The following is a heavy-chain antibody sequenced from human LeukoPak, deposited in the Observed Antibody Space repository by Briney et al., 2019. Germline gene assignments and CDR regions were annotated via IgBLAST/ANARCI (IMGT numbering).Heavy chain of an antibody. V-gene: IGHV4-34*01. J-gene: IGHJ5*02. CDR1: GGSFSGYY. CDR2: INHSGST. Sequence: SETLSLTCAVYGGSFSGYYWSWIRQPPGKGLEWIGEINHSGSTNYNPSLKSRVTISVDTSKNQFSLQLNSVTPEDTAVYYCARDFSSSWYSSFVIWFDPWGQGTLVTVSS. D-gene: IGHD6-13*01. CDR3: ARDFSSSWYSSFVIWFDP.